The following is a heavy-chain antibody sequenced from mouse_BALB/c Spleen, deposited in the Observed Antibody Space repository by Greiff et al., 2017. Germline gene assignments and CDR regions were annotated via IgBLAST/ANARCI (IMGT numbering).Heavy chain of an antibody. D-gene: IGHD2-10*02. Sequence: VKLVESGPSLVQPSQSLSITCTVSGFSLTSYGVHWVRQSPGKGLEWLGVIWRGGSTDYNAAFMSRLSITKDNSKSQVFFKMNSLQADDTAIYYCAKNFKYGTTGYAMDYWGQGTSVTVSS. V-gene: IGHV2-5-1*01. J-gene: IGHJ4*01. CDR1: GFSLTSYG. CDR2: IWRGGST. CDR3: AKNFKYGTTGYAMDY.